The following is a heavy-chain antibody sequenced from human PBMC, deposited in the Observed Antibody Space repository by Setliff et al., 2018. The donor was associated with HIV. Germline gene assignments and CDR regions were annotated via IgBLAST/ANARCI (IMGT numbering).Heavy chain of an antibody. CDR1: GGSISSGSYY. D-gene: IGHD2-15*01. CDR3: AKDDGYCSGETCDSYMDV. V-gene: IGHV4-61*09. Sequence: SETLSLTCTVSGGSISSGSYYWSWVRQPAGKRPEWIGHIFTSGSTNYNPSLESRVTILGDTSKNQFSLRLSSVTAADTATYYCAKDDGYCSGETCDSYMDVWGKGTTVTVSS. J-gene: IGHJ6*03. CDR2: IFTSGST.